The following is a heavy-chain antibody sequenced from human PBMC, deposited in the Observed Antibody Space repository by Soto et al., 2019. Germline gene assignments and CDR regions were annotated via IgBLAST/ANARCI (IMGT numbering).Heavy chain of an antibody. CDR1: GFTFSSYA. CDR3: ANFPPDYYGSGSYLANKTFDY. CDR2: ISGSGGST. D-gene: IGHD3-10*01. V-gene: IGHV3-23*01. J-gene: IGHJ4*02. Sequence: GGSLRLSCAASGFTFSSYAMSWVRQAPGKGLEWVSAISGSGGSTYYADSVKGRFTISRDNSKNTLYLQMNSLRAEDTAVYYCANFPPDYYGSGSYLANKTFDYWGQGTLVTVSS.